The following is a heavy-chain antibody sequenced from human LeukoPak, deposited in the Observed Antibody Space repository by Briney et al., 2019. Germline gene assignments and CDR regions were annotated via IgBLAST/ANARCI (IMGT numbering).Heavy chain of an antibody. CDR3: ARGESRIETPSY. J-gene: IGHJ4*02. V-gene: IGHV4-34*01. Sequence: SETLSLTCAVYGGSFSGYYWSWIRQPPGKGLEWIGEINHSGSTNYNPSLTSRVTISVDTSKNQFSLKLSSVTAADTAVYYCARGESRIETPSYWGQGTRVTVSS. D-gene: IGHD3-16*02. CDR1: GGSFSGYY. CDR2: INHSGST.